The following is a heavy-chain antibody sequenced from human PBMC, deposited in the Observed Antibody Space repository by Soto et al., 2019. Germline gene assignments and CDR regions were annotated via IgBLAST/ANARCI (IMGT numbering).Heavy chain of an antibody. J-gene: IGHJ4*02. CDR2: IYYSGST. CDR3: ARDRPASGWPGHFDY. CDR1: GGSISSYY. V-gene: IGHV4-59*01. Sequence: QVQLQESGPGLVKPSETLSLTCTVSGGSISSYYWSWIRQPPGKGLEWIGYIYYSGSTNYNPSLKSRLTISVDTSKNQFSLKLSSVTAADTAVYYCARDRPASGWPGHFDYWGQGTLVTVSS. D-gene: IGHD2-15*01.